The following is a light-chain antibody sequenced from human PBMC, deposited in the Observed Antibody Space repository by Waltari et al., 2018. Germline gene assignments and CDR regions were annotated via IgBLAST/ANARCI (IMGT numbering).Light chain of an antibody. Sequence: EIVLTQSPATLSLSPGERATLSCRASQSVSNYLAWYQQKPGQAPRRLIYDASNRATGIPARCSGSGSGTDFNLTISSLEPEDFAVYYCQQRINWPPIPFGQGTRRES. CDR3: QQRINWPPIP. J-gene: IGKJ5*01. V-gene: IGKV3-11*01. CDR1: QSVSNY. CDR2: DAS.